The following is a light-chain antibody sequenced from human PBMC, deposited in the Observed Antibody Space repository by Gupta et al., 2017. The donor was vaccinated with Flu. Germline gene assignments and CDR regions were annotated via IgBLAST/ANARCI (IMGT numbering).Light chain of an antibody. V-gene: IGKV1-39*01. J-gene: IGKJ1*01. CDR3: QQSYSVPWT. CDR1: QRIATF. Sequence: PASLAGSDGDRVTITCRASQRIATFLKWYQQKPGEAPKLLIFDASRLQTGVPSRFSGRGSGTDFALSISSLQPEDFATYYCQQSYSVPWTFGQGTRVE. CDR2: DAS.